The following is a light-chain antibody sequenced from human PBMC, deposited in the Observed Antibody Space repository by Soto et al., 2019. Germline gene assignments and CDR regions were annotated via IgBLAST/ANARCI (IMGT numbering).Light chain of an antibody. Sequence: EIVMTQSPATLSVSPGERATLSCRASQSVSGNLAWYQQKPGQAPRLLIYAASTRATGIPARFSGSGSGTDFTLTISSLQSEDFEVYYCQQYNNWPPITFGPGTKVDIK. J-gene: IGKJ3*01. CDR1: QSVSGN. CDR3: QQYNNWPPIT. CDR2: AAS. V-gene: IGKV3-15*01.